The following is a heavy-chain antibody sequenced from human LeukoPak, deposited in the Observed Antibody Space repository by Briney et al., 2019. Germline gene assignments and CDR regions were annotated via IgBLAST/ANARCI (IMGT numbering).Heavy chain of an antibody. Sequence: GESLKISCKGSGYSFTSYWIGWVRQMPGKGLEWMGIIYPGDSDTRYSPSFQGQVTISPDKSTSTAYLQWSSLKASDTAMYYCARQYYAYYDSSGYYIDYWGQGTLVTVSS. J-gene: IGHJ4*02. D-gene: IGHD3-22*01. V-gene: IGHV5-51*01. CDR2: IYPGDSDT. CDR3: ARQYYAYYDSSGYYIDY. CDR1: GYSFTSYW.